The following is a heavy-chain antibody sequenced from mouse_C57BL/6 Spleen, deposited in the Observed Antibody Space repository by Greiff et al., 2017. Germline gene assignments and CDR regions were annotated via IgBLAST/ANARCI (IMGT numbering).Heavy chain of an antibody. Sequence: QVQLQQSGAELARPGASVKLSCKASGYTFTSYGISWVKQRPGQGLEWIGEIYPRSGNTYYNEKFKGKATLTADKSSSTAYMELRSLTSEDSAVYFCARLITTVVARYFDVWGTGTTVTVSS. J-gene: IGHJ1*03. CDR1: GYTFTSYG. CDR3: ARLITTVVARYFDV. CDR2: IYPRSGNT. D-gene: IGHD1-1*01. V-gene: IGHV1-81*01.